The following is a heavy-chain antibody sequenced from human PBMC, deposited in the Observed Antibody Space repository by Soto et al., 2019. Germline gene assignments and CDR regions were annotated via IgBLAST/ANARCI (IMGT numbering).Heavy chain of an antibody. D-gene: IGHD3-3*01. CDR3: ARDATIVDTTYYDFWSGMGPQDAFDI. CDR2: IYYSGST. CDR1: GGSISSYY. J-gene: IGHJ3*02. Sequence: SETLPLTCTVSGGSISSYYWSWIRQPPGKGLEWIGYIYYSGSTNYNPSLKSRVTISVDTSKNQFSLKLSSVTAADTAVYYCARDATIVDTTYYDFWSGMGPQDAFDIWGQGTMVTVSS. V-gene: IGHV4-59*01.